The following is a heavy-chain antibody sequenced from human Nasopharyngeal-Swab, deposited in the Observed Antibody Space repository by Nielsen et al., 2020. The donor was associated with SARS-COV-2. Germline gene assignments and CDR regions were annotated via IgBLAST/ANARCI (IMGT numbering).Heavy chain of an antibody. CDR2: IYSSGRT. J-gene: IGHJ2*01. Sequence: GESLKISCAASGFTVSGNYMNWVRQAPGKGLEWVSVIYSSGRTYYADSVKGRFTISRDDSKNTVFLQMNSRREEEKEGEEGERGKERGREKKKRNFDLWGRGTLVTVSS. V-gene: IGHV3-53*01. CDR1: GFTVSGNY. D-gene: IGHD3-16*01. CDR3: ERGKERGREKKKRNFDL.